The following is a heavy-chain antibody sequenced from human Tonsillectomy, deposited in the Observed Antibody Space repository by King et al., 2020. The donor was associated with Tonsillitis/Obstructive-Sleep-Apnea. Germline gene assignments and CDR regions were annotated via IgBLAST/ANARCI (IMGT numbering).Heavy chain of an antibody. J-gene: IGHJ3*02. CDR3: ARGGLTNDAFDI. CDR1: GFTFSSYW. CDR2: INSDGSVT. D-gene: IGHD3-10*01. V-gene: IGHV3-74*01. Sequence: VQLVESGGGLVQPGGSLRLSCAASGFTFSSYWMHWVRQAPGKGLVWVSRINSDGSVTTYADSVKGRFTISGDNAKNTLYLQMNSLRAEDTAVYYCARGGLTNDAFDIWGQGTMVTVSS.